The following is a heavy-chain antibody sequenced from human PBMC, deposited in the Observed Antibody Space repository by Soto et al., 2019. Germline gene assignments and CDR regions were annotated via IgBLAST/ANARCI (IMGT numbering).Heavy chain of an antibody. D-gene: IGHD4-17*01. CDR1: GGTFSSYT. CDR3: ASLATVTPHYYGMDV. CDR2: IIPILGIA. J-gene: IGHJ6*02. V-gene: IGHV1-69*02. Sequence: QVQLVQSGAEVKKPGSSVKVSCKASGGTFSSYTISWVRQAPGQGLEWMGRIIPILGIANYAQKFQGRVTIXXEXSXXTAYMELSSLRSEDTAVYYCASLATVTPHYYGMDVWGQGTTVTVSS.